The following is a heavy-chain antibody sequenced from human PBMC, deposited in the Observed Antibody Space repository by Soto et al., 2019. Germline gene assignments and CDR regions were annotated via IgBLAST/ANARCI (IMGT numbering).Heavy chain of an antibody. CDR2: VSSSGSST. D-gene: IGHD3-22*01. J-gene: IGHJ4*02. Sequence: PGGSLRLSCAASGFTFSSYAMSWVRQAPGKGLEWVSAVSSSGSSTYYADSVKGRFTISRDNSNSTLYLQMDILRAEDTAVYYCAKDTVRYYDTSGHSFFDYWGQGTLVTVSS. V-gene: IGHV3-23*01. CDR1: GFTFSSYA. CDR3: AKDTVRYYDTSGHSFFDY.